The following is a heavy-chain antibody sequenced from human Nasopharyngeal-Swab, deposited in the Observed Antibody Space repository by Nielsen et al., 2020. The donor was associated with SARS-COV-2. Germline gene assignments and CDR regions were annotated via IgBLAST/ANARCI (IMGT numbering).Heavy chain of an antibody. Sequence: SETLSLTCTVSGGSISSGSYYWSWIRQPAGKGLEWIGRIYTSGSTNYNPSLKSRVTISVDTSKNQFSLKLSSVTAAGTAVYYCARFDFWSGYSYYGMDVWGQGTTVTVSS. J-gene: IGHJ6*02. CDR3: ARFDFWSGYSYYGMDV. CDR2: IYTSGST. D-gene: IGHD3-3*01. V-gene: IGHV4-61*02. CDR1: GGSISSGSYY.